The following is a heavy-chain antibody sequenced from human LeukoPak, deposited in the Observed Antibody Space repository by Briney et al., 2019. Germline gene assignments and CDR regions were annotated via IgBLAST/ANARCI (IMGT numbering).Heavy chain of an antibody. CDR2: IIPIFGTA. Sequence: ASVKVSCKASGGTFSSYAISWVRQAPGQGLEWMGGIIPIFGTANYAQKFQGRVTITADESTSTAYMELSSLRSDDTAVYYCARARTQWEPNNFDYWGQGTLVTVSS. D-gene: IGHD1-26*01. CDR3: ARARTQWEPNNFDY. J-gene: IGHJ4*02. CDR1: GGTFSSYA. V-gene: IGHV1-69*13.